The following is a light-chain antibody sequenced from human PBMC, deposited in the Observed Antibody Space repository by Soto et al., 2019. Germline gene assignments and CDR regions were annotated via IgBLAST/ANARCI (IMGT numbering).Light chain of an antibody. V-gene: IGKV1-5*03. J-gene: IGKJ1*01. CDR2: KAS. Sequence: DIQMTQSPSTLAASVGHGVTITCRASQSISSWLAWYQQKPGKAPKLLIYKASSLESGVPSRFSGSGSGTDFTLTISRLEPEDSAVYYCQQYGSSGTFGQGTKVDIK. CDR3: QQYGSSGT. CDR1: QSISSW.